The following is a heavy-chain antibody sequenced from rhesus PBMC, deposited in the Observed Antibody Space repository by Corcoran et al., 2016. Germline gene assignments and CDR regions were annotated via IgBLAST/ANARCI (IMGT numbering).Heavy chain of an antibody. J-gene: IGHJ4*01. CDR2: IDWNDSK. V-gene: IGHV2-95*01. Sequence: QVTLKASGPALVKPTQTLTLTCTFSGFSISTSGTGLGWIRQPPGKDPEWLASIDWNDSKYYSTSLKSRLTISKDTSKYQVFLTMTNMDPVDTATYYCARVRGDYNIWTGYYYFDYWGQGVLVTVSS. CDR1: GFSISTSGTG. CDR3: ARVRGDYNIWTGYYYFDY. D-gene: IGHD3-3*01.